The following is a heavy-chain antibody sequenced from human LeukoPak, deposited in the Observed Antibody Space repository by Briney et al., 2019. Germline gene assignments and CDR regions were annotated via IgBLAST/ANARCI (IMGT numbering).Heavy chain of an antibody. Sequence: PGGSLRLSCAAPGFTFSSYAMHWVRQAPGKGLEYVSAISSNGGSTYYANSVKGRFTISRDNYKNTLYLQMGSLRAEDMAVYYCARGEAKMYYYGSGTFDYWGEGTLVSVSS. V-gene: IGHV3-64*01. D-gene: IGHD3-10*01. CDR2: ISSNGGST. CDR1: GFTFSSYA. CDR3: ARGEAKMYYYGSGTFDY. J-gene: IGHJ4*02.